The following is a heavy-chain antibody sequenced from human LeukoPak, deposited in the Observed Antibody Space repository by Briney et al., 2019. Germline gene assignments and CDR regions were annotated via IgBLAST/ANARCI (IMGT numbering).Heavy chain of an antibody. Sequence: GRSLRLSCTTTGLTFSSYGMHWVRQAPGKGLEWVAVISSDGSGKHSAESVKGRFTISRDNSKNSLYLQMNSLRAEDTAVYYCARVQVGVYFDYWGQGTLVTVSS. CDR1: GLTFSSYG. V-gene: IGHV3-30*03. D-gene: IGHD3-10*01. J-gene: IGHJ4*02. CDR2: ISSDGSGK. CDR3: ARVQVGVYFDY.